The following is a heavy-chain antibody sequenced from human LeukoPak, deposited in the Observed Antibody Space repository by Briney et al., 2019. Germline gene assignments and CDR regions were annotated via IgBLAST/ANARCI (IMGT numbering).Heavy chain of an antibody. D-gene: IGHD3-3*01. CDR2: IYYSGST. V-gene: IGHV4-39*01. J-gene: IGHJ4*02. CDR1: GGSISSSSYY. Sequence: SETLSLTCTVSGGSISSSSYYWGWIRQSPGKGLEWIGSIYYSGSTYYNPSLKSRVTISVDTSKNQFSLKLSSVTAADTAVYYCALTWSGYYKHLDYWGQGTLVTVSS. CDR3: ALTWSGYYKHLDY.